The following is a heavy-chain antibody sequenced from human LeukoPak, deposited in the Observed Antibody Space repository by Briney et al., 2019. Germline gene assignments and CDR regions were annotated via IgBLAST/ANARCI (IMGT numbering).Heavy chain of an antibody. V-gene: IGHV5-51*01. CDR2: IYPGDSDT. CDR1: GYSFTSYW. CDR3: ARSVAAAGIVPLIPFGY. Sequence: GESLKISCKGSGYSFTSYWIGWVRQMPGKGLEWMGIIYPGDSDTRYSPSFQGQVTISADKSISTAYLQWSSLKASDTAMYYCARSVAAAGIVPLIPFGYWGQGTLVTVSS. J-gene: IGHJ4*02. D-gene: IGHD6-13*01.